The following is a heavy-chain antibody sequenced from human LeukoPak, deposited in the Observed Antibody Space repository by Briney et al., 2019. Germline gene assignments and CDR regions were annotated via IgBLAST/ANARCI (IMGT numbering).Heavy chain of an antibody. Sequence: SSETLSLTCTVSGGSISSYYWSWIRQPPGKGLEWIGYIYYSGSTNYNPSLKSRVTISVDTSKNQFSLKLSSVTAADTAVYYCARDPARAYYYDSSGSEGDAFDIWGQGTMVTVSS. V-gene: IGHV4-59*01. D-gene: IGHD3-22*01. J-gene: IGHJ3*02. CDR2: IYYSGST. CDR1: GGSISSYY. CDR3: ARDPARAYYYDSSGSEGDAFDI.